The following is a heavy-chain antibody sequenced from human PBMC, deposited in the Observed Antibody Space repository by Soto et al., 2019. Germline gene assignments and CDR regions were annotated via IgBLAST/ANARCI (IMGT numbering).Heavy chain of an antibody. J-gene: IGHJ4*02. CDR1: DGSISSGGYY. CDR2: IYYSGST. Sequence: QVQLQESGPGLVKPSQTLSLTCTVSDGSISSGGYYWSWIRQHPGKGLEWIGYIYYSGSTYYNPSLKSRVTISVDTSKNQFSLKLSSVTAADSAVYYCSRGRAGTTFLDYWGQGTLVTVSS. CDR3: SRGRAGTTFLDY. D-gene: IGHD1-7*01. V-gene: IGHV4-31*03.